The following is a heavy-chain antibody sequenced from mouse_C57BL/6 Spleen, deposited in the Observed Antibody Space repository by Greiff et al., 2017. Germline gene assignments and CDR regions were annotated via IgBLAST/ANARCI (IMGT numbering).Heavy chain of an antibody. CDR2: IYPGSGST. CDR3: ARSLGYGNYDAMDY. V-gene: IGHV1-55*01. CDR1: GYTFTSYW. Sequence: QVQLKQPGAELVKPGASVKMSCKASGYTFTSYWITWVKQRPGQGREWIGDIYPGSGSTNYNDKFKSKSTLTVDTSASTAYMQLSSLTSEDSAVYYCARSLGYGNYDAMDYWGQGTSVTVSS. D-gene: IGHD2-1*01. J-gene: IGHJ4*01.